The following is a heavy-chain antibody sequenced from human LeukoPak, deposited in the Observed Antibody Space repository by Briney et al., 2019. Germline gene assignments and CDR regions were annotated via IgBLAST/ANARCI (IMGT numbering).Heavy chain of an antibody. CDR3: ARETQDLDWLPNYFDY. Sequence: GGSLRFSCAASGFTFSSYWMSWVRQAPGKGLEWVANIKQDGSEKYYVDSVKGRFTISRDNAKNSLYLQMNSLRAEDTAVYYCARETQDLDWLPNYFDYWGQGTLVTVSS. CDR2: IKQDGSEK. CDR1: GFTFSSYW. V-gene: IGHV3-7*01. D-gene: IGHD3-9*01. J-gene: IGHJ4*02.